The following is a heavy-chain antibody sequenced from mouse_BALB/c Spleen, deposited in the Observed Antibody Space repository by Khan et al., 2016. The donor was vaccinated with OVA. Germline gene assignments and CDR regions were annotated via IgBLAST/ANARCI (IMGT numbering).Heavy chain of an antibody. CDR3: ARDYYFDY. CDR1: GFTFSRFG. D-gene: IGHD2-4*01. J-gene: IGHJ2*01. Sequence: EVELVESEGGLVQPGGSRKLSCAASGFTFSRFGMHWVRQAPEKGLEWVAYISSGSSTIYYADTVKGRFTISRDNPKNTLFLQMTSLMSEDTAMYYCARDYYFDYWGQGTTLTVSS. CDR2: ISSGSSTI. V-gene: IGHV5-17*02.